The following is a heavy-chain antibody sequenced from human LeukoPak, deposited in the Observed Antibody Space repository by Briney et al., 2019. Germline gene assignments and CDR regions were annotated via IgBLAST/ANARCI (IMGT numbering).Heavy chain of an antibody. CDR2: IISVFSKT. J-gene: IGHJ4*02. CDR3: ARPTNSRPYYYGSRNYFDY. Sequence: GASVRLSCKASGCTFSSYAISWVRQAPGQGLEWMGVIISVFSKTNYAEKVQGRVTITTDESTSTAYMEMNSLRSEDTAVYYCARPTNSRPYYYGSRNYFDYWGQGTLVTVSS. V-gene: IGHV1-69*05. CDR1: GCTFSSYA. D-gene: IGHD3-10*01.